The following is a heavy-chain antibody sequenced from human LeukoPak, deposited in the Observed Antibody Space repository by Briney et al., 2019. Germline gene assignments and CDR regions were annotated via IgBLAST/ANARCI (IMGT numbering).Heavy chain of an antibody. CDR1: GFTFSSYG. Sequence: PGGSLRLSCAASGFTFSSYGMHWVRQAPGKGLEWVSFIRYDGSNKYYADSVKGRFTISRDNAKNSLYLQTNSLRAEDTAVYYCARDPGPAKEQQLVRDPFFDYWGQGTLVTVSS. CDR2: IRYDGSNK. V-gene: IGHV3-30*02. CDR3: ARDPGPAKEQQLVRDPFFDY. J-gene: IGHJ4*02. D-gene: IGHD6-13*01.